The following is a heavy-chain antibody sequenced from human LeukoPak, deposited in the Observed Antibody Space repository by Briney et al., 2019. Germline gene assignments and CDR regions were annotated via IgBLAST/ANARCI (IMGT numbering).Heavy chain of an antibody. D-gene: IGHD3-10*01. J-gene: IGHJ4*02. CDR2: IIPILGIA. V-gene: IGHV1-69*04. CDR3: ARHGMVRGVIIPYYFDF. Sequence: SVKVSCKASGGTFSSYAISWVRQAPGQGLEWMGRIIPILGIANYAQKFQGRVTITADKSTSTAYMELSSLRSEDTAVYYCARHGMVRGVIIPYYFDFWGQGTPVTVSS. CDR1: GGTFSSYA.